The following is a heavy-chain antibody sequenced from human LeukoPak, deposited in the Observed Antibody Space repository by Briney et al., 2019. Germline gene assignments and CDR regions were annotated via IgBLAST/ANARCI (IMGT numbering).Heavy chain of an antibody. CDR3: ARERSSQLREADDAFDI. V-gene: IGHV3-11*01. D-gene: IGHD1-26*01. CDR1: GFTFSDYY. J-gene: IGHJ3*02. Sequence: GGSLRLSCAASGFTFSDYYMSWIRQAPGKGLEWVSYISSSGSTIYYADSVKGRFTISRDNAKNSLYLQMNSLRAEDTALYYCARERSSQLREADDAFDIWGQGTMVTVSS. CDR2: ISSSGSTI.